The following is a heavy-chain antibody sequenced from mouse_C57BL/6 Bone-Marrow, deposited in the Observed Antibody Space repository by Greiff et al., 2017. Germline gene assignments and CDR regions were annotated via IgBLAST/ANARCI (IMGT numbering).Heavy chain of an antibody. V-gene: IGHV5-12*01. CDR1: GFTFSDYY. CDR2: ISNGGGST. J-gene: IGHJ1*03. CDR3: ARRWYFDV. Sequence: DVKLVESGGGLVQPGGSLKLSCAASGFTFSDYYMYWVRQTPEKRLEWVAYISNGGGSTYYPDTVKGRFTISRDNAKNTLYLQMSRLKSEDTAMYYCARRWYFDVWGTETTVTVSS.